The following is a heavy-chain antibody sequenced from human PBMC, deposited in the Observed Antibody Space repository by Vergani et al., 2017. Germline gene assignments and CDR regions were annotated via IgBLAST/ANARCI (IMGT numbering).Heavy chain of an antibody. D-gene: IGHD4-23*01. CDR2: ISAYNGNT. Sequence: QVQLVQSGAEVKKPGASVKVSCKASGYTFTSYGISWVRQAPGQGLEWMGWISAYNGNTNYAQKLQGRVTMTTDTSTRTAYMELRSLRSDDTAVYYCAGSYGGKKNEYYFDYGGQGTLVTVSS. V-gene: IGHV1-18*04. CDR3: AGSYGGKKNEYYFDY. J-gene: IGHJ4*02. CDR1: GYTFTSYG.